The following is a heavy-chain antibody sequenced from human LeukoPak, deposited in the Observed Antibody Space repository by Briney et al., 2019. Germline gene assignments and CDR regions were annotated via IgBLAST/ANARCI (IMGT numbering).Heavy chain of an antibody. V-gene: IGHV1-69*05. D-gene: IGHD1-26*01. Sequence: ASVKVSCKASGYTFTSYAISWVRQAPGQGLEWRGGIIPIFGTANYAQKFQGRVTITTDESTSTAYMELSSLRSEDTAVYYCASTVGATRKIEDAFDIWGQGTMVTVSS. CDR2: IIPIFGTA. CDR1: GYTFTSYA. J-gene: IGHJ3*02. CDR3: ASTVGATRKIEDAFDI.